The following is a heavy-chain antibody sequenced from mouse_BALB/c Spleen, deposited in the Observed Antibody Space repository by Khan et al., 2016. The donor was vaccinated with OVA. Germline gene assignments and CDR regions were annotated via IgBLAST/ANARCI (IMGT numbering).Heavy chain of an antibody. V-gene: IGHV1S81*02. Sequence: VQLQESGAELVKPGASVKLSCKASGYTFTSYYMYWVKQRPGQGLEWIGEINPSNGGTNVNEKFKNKATLTVDKSSSTAYMELSSLTSEDSAVYYCTRGGYGSPFAYWAKGLWSLSLQ. CDR3: TRGGYGSPFAY. CDR2: INPSNGGT. CDR1: GYTFTSYY. D-gene: IGHD1-1*01. J-gene: IGHJ3*01.